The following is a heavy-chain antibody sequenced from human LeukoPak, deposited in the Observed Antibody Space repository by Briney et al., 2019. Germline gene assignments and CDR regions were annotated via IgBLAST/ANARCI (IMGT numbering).Heavy chain of an antibody. CDR3: ASFVLRFLEWFEYYFDY. CDR2: IIPIFGTA. D-gene: IGHD3-3*01. V-gene: IGHV1-69*13. CDR1: GGTFSSYA. J-gene: IGHJ4*02. Sequence: SVKVSCKASGGTFSSYAISWVRQAPGQGLEWMGGIIPIFGTANYAQNFQGRVTITADESTSTAYMELSSLRSEDTAVYYCASFVLRFLEWFEYYFDYWGQGTLVTVSS.